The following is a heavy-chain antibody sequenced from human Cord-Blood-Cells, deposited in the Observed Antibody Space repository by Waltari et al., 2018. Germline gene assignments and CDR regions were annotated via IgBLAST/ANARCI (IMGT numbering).Heavy chain of an antibody. D-gene: IGHD7-27*01. Sequence: QVQLVQSGAEVKKPGASVKVSCKASGYTFTGYYMHWVRQAPGQGLEWMGWINPNRGGTNYAQKFQGRVTMTRDTSISTAYMELSRLRSDDTAVYYCAILTGDRPPDYWGQGTLVTVSS. J-gene: IGHJ4*02. CDR3: AILTGDRPPDY. CDR1: GYTFTGYY. CDR2: INPNRGGT. V-gene: IGHV1-2*02.